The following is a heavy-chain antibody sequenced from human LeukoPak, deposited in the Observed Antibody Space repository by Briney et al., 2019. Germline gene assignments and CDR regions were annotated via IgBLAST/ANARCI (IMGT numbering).Heavy chain of an antibody. V-gene: IGHV3-11*04. J-gene: IGHJ4*02. CDR2: ISSSGSTI. CDR1: GFTFSDYY. CDR3: AKDSRLWELVHDY. Sequence: GGSLRLSCAASGFTFSDYYMSWIRQAPGKGLEWVSYISSSGSTIYYADSVKGRFTISRDNAKNSLYLQMNSLRAEDTAVYYCAKDSRLWELVHDYWGQGTLVTVSS. D-gene: IGHD1-26*01.